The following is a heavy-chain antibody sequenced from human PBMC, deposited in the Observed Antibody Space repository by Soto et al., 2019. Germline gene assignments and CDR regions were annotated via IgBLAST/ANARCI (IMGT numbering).Heavy chain of an antibody. V-gene: IGHV3-7*03. CDR2: IKQDGSEK. J-gene: IGHJ6*01. CDR1: GFTFSASW. D-gene: IGHD2-2*01. CDR3: ARNPNRYSVLVPASFHYGMDV. Sequence: GGSLRLSCAAAGFTFSASWMSWVRQAPGKGLEWVANIKQDGSEKYYVGSVRGRFTISRDNAKSSLDLQLISLRAEDTAVYYCARNPNRYSVLVPASFHYGMDVWGQGTTVTVSS.